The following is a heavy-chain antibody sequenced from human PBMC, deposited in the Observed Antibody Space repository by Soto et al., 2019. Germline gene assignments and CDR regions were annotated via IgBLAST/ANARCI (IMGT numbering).Heavy chain of an antibody. CDR2: IDPSDSYT. J-gene: IGHJ4*02. V-gene: IGHV5-10-1*01. CDR1: GYSFTSYW. Sequence: PGESLKISCKGSGYSFTSYWISWVRQMPGKGLEWMGRIDPSDSYTNYSPSFQGHVTISADKSISTAYLQWSSLKASDTAMYYCARQGYDILTGYYKVVFFDYWGQGTLVTVS. D-gene: IGHD3-9*01. CDR3: ARQGYDILTGYYKVVFFDY.